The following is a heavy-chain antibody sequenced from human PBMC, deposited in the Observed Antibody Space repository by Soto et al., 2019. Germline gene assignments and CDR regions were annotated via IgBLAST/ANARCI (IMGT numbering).Heavy chain of an antibody. V-gene: IGHV1-69*02. CDR3: ARGADGRGSEGSFAI. CDR2: IIPILDVV. J-gene: IGHJ3*02. D-gene: IGHD3-22*01. CDR1: GGTFSTYP. Sequence: QVQLVQSGAEVKKPGSSVKVSCKTSGGTFSTYPITWVRQAPGQGLEWMGRIIPILDVVDSAPQFQGRVTFTADKSTATAYMEMSSLRSEDTAVFYCARGADGRGSEGSFAIWGQGTMVTVSS.